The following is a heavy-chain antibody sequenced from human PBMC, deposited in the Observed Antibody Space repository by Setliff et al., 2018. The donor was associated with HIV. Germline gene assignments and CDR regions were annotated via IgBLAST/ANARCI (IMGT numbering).Heavy chain of an antibody. J-gene: IGHJ3*02. CDR2: INVGKGDT. V-gene: IGHV1-3*01. Sequence: ASVKVSCKASGYTFSTYSLHWVRQAPGQSLEWMGWINVGKGDTKYSQAFQDRITITRDTSANTACMELSSLRSDDTAVYFCAREKESCSGGDCWKNAFDIWGQGTMVTVSS. CDR1: GYTFSTYS. D-gene: IGHD2-21*02. CDR3: AREKESCSGGDCWKNAFDI.